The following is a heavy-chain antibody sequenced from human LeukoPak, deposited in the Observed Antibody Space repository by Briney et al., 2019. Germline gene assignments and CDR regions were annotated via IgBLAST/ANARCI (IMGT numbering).Heavy chain of an antibody. CDR3: ARHNGYSFGRQDY. J-gene: IGHJ4*02. Sequence: SETLSLTCAVYGVSFSGYYWSWIRQPPGKGLEWIGEINHSGSTNYNPSLKSRVTISVDTSKNQFSLRLSSVTAADTAVYYCARHNGYSFGRQDYWGQGTLVTVSS. V-gene: IGHV4-34*01. CDR2: INHSGST. CDR1: GVSFSGYY. D-gene: IGHD5-18*01.